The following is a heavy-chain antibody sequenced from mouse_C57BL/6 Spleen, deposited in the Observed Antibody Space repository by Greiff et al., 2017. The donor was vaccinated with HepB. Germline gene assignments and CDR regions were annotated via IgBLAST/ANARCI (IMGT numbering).Heavy chain of an antibody. V-gene: IGHV1-42*01. Sequence: EVQLQQSGPELVKPGASVKISCKASGYSFTGYYMNWVKQSPEKSLEWIGEINPSTGGTTYNQKFKAKATLTVDKSSSTAYMQLKSLTSEDSAVYYCAARVTTHWFDYWGQGTLVTVSA. D-gene: IGHD2-2*01. CDR2: INPSTGGT. J-gene: IGHJ3*01. CDR1: GYSFTGYY. CDR3: AARVTTHWFDY.